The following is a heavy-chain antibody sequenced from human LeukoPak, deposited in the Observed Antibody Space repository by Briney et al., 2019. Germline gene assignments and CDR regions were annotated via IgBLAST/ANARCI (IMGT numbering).Heavy chain of an antibody. J-gene: IGHJ4*02. CDR2: IKEDGSEK. Sequence: QPGGSLRLSCAVSGFTFSSSWMSWVRQAPGKGLEWVANIKEDGSEKYYVDSVKGRFTISRDNAKNSLYLQLNSLRVEDTAEYYCARHSSGYYWGQGTLVTVSS. CDR1: GFTFSSSW. CDR3: ARHSSGYY. V-gene: IGHV3-7*01. D-gene: IGHD3-22*01.